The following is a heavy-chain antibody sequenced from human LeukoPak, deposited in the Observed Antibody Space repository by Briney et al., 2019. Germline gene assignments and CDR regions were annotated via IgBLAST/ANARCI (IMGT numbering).Heavy chain of an antibody. J-gene: IGHJ4*02. Sequence: PGGSLRLSCAASGFTVSSNYMSWVRQAPGKGLEWVSVIYSGGSTYYADSVKGRFTISRDDSKNRLYIQVNSLSAEDTAVYYCARDLLPAGSIDSWGQRTLVTVSS. D-gene: IGHD6-13*01. CDR1: GFTVSSNY. CDR3: ARDLLPAGSIDS. CDR2: IYSGGST. V-gene: IGHV3-66*02.